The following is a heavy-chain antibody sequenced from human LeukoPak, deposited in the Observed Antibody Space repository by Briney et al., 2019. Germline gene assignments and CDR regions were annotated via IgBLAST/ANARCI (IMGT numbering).Heavy chain of an antibody. CDR2: IYSGGST. J-gene: IGHJ3*02. CDR1: GFTVSSTY. V-gene: IGHV3-53*01. Sequence: PGGSLRLSCAASGFTVSSTYMTWVRQAPGKGLEWVSVIYSGGSTYYADSVKGRFTISRDNSKNTLYLQVNSLRAEDTAVYYCAREGAGYDNASDIWGQGTTVTVSS. D-gene: IGHD5-12*01. CDR3: AREGAGYDNASDI.